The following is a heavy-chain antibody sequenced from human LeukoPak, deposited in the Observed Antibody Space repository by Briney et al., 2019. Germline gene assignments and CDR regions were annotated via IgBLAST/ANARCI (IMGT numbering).Heavy chain of an antibody. Sequence: SETLSLTCTVSGGSISTYYWSWIRQPPGKGLERIGYTYTSGSTDYNPSLKSRVTISLDTSNNQFSLNLNSVTAADTAVYYCARSRGRKVTPFDYWGQGILVTVSS. V-gene: IGHV4-4*09. J-gene: IGHJ4*02. CDR1: GGSISTYY. CDR2: TYTSGST. D-gene: IGHD3-10*01. CDR3: ARSRGRKVTPFDY.